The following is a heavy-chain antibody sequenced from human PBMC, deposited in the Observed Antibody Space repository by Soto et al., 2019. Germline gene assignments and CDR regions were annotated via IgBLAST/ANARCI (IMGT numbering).Heavy chain of an antibody. D-gene: IGHD2-21*02. J-gene: IGHJ4*02. CDR1: GYSFTTYG. CDR3: ARIGSGDPGAY. V-gene: IGHV1-18*01. Sequence: GASVKVSCKASGYSFTTYGISWVRQAPGQGLEWMGWISAHDGHTNYAQKVQGRVTMTTDTSTSTGYMEVTSLRSDDTAVYYCARIGSGDPGAYWGQGTLVTRLL. CDR2: ISAHDGHT.